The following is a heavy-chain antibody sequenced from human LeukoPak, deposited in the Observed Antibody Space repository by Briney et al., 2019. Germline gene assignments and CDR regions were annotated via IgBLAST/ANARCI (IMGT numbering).Heavy chain of an antibody. J-gene: IGHJ4*02. Sequence: GGSLRLSCAASGFTISTYYMTWVRQAPGKGLDWVSFIRIGGTTQYADSVRGRFSIPRDSPKNTLHLQMSSLRADDTAVYYCAREKIGEDGYNHGFDYWGQGVLVTVSS. CDR2: IRIGGTT. D-gene: IGHD5-24*01. CDR3: AREKIGEDGYNHGFDY. V-gene: IGHV3-53*01. CDR1: GFTISTYY.